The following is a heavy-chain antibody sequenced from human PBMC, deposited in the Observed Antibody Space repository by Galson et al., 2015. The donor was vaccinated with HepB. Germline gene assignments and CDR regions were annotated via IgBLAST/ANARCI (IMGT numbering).Heavy chain of an antibody. CDR2: ISPADSDT. J-gene: IGHJ3*02. CDR3: ARQWRYYDRSGYYSPGPFDI. Sequence: QSGAEVKKPGESLKISCKGSGYSFTSHWIGWVRQMPGKGLEWMGIISPADSDTRYSPSFQGQVTISADKSISTAYLQWSSLKASDTAMYYCARQWRYYDRSGYYSPGPFDIWGQGTLVTVSS. D-gene: IGHD3-22*01. V-gene: IGHV5-51*01. CDR1: GYSFTSHW.